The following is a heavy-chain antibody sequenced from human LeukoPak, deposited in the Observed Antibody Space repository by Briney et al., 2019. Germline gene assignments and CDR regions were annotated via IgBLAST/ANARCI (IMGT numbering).Heavy chain of an antibody. Sequence: ASVKVSCKVSGYTLTELSMHWVRQAPGKGLAWLGGFDPEDGETIYAQKFQGRVTMTEDTSTDTAYMELSSLRSEDTAVYYCATRGITVVNPHRTFDYWGQGTLVTVSS. CDR3: ATRGITVVNPHRTFDY. J-gene: IGHJ4*02. V-gene: IGHV1-24*01. CDR1: GYTLTELS. D-gene: IGHD4-23*01. CDR2: FDPEDGET.